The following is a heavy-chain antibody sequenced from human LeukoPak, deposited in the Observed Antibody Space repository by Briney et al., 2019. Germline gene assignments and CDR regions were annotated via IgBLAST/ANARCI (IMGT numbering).Heavy chain of an antibody. CDR3: AKGIYSSGWSYFDY. Sequence: GGSLRLSCAASGFTFDDYGMTWVRQAPGKGLEWVSTLSGSGITTYYADSVKGRFTISRDNSKNTLYLQMNSLRAEDTAVYYCAKGIYSSGWSYFDYWGHGTLVTVSS. D-gene: IGHD6-19*01. CDR2: LSGSGITT. J-gene: IGHJ4*01. V-gene: IGHV3-23*01. CDR1: GFTFDDYG.